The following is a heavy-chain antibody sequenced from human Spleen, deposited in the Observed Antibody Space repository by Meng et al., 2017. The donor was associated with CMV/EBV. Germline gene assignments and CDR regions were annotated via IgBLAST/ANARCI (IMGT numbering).Heavy chain of an antibody. J-gene: IGHJ6*02. CDR1: GGSISSSNW. CDR3: ASGPTDYYYYGMDV. CDR2: IYHSGST. V-gene: IGHV4-4*02. Sequence: GSLRLSCAVSGGSISSSNWWSWVRQPPGKGLEWIGEIYHSGSTNYNPSLKSRVTISVDKSKNQFSLKLSSVTAADTAVYYCASGPTDYYYYGMDVWGQGTTVTVSS.